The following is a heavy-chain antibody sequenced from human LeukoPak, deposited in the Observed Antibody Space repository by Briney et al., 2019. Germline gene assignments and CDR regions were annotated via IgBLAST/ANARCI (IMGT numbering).Heavy chain of an antibody. CDR1: GGSISSYY. CDR3: ARDGRFCINGVCSYYYMDV. D-gene: IGHD2-8*01. J-gene: IGHJ6*03. CDR2: IYTSVST. V-gene: IGHV4-4*07. Sequence: SETLSLTCTVSGGSISSYYWSWIRQPAGKGLEWIGRIYTSVSTNYNPSLKSRVTISVDTSKSQFSLKLSSVTAADTSVYYCARDGRFCINGVCSYYYMDVWGKGTTVTVSS.